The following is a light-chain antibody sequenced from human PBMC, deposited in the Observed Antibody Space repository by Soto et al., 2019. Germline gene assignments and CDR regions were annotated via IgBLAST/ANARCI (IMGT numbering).Light chain of an antibody. CDR2: GAS. CDR3: QQYSSSRT. CDR1: QSTSSY. Sequence: EIVLTQSPGTLSLSPGERATLSCRASQSTSSYLAWYQQKPGQAPRLLIYGASSRATGIPDRFSGSGSGTDFTLIISRLEPEDFAVYYCQQYSSSRTFGQGTKVDIK. J-gene: IGKJ1*01. V-gene: IGKV3-20*01.